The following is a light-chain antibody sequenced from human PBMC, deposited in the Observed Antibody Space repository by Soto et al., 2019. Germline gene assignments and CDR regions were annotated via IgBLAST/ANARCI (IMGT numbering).Light chain of an antibody. V-gene: IGLV1-40*01. Sequence: QSVLTQPPSMSGAPGQRVTMSCTGSSSNLGAGYDVHWYQRLPGAAPKLLIYKNSNRPSGVPDRFSGSKSGTSASLAITGLRTEDEADYYCQSYDNILSGPLFGGGTKLTVL. J-gene: IGLJ3*02. CDR1: SSNLGAGYD. CDR2: KNS. CDR3: QSYDNILSGPL.